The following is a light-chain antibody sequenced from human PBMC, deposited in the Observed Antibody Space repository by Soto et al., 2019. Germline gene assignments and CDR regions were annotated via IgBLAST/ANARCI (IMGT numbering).Light chain of an antibody. V-gene: IGLV2-14*01. J-gene: IGLJ1*01. CDR1: SSDVGRYNH. CDR3: NSHTSGDFRV. CDR2: EVS. Sequence: QSVLTQPASVSGSPGQSITISCTGTSSDVGRYNHVSWYQHHPGKAPKLIISEVSNRPSGVSNRFSGSKSGYTASLTISGLQAEDEADYYRNSHTSGDFRVFGTGTKVTVL.